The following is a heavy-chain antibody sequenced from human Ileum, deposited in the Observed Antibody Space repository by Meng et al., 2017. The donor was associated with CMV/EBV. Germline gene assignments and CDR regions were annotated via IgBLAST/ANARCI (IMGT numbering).Heavy chain of an antibody. CDR2: IYYTGNT. V-gene: IGHV4-31*03. D-gene: IGHD6-19*01. CDR3: ARVGSSGWGLQY. J-gene: IGHJ4*02. CDR1: GGSISDGCHY. Sequence: HLLESGPGLVKPSETLSLTCTVSGGSISDGCHYWNWIRQLPGKGLEWIGYIYYTGNTHYNPSLKSRVTMSADTAKNQLSLTLTSVTAADTAVYYCARVGSSGWGLQYWGQGALVTVSS.